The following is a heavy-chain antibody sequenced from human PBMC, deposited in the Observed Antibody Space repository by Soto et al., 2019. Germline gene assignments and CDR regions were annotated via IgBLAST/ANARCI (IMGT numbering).Heavy chain of an antibody. J-gene: IGHJ5*02. Sequence: QVQLQESGPGLVKPSETLSLTCTVSGGSLSSYYWTWIRQSPGMGLEWIGYVYFSGNTNHNPSLKSRVTISIDTSRNKFSLRLASVTAADTAFYYCGSVRPSGYVLSWGQGTLVTVSS. CDR3: GSVRPSGYVLS. CDR1: GGSLSSYY. CDR2: VYFSGNT. V-gene: IGHV4-59*01. D-gene: IGHD6-25*01.